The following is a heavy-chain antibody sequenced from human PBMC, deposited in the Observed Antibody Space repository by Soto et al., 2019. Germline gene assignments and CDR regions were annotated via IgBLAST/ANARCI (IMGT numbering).Heavy chain of an antibody. D-gene: IGHD1-26*01. Sequence: GSLRLSCAASGFTFSSYAMSWVRQAPGKGLECVSAISGSGGSTYYADSVKGRFTISRDNSKNTLYLHMNSLRAEDTAVYYCEKCLAATRYCYFDHWGQGTLVTVSS. CDR1: GFTFSSYA. CDR2: ISGSGGST. V-gene: IGHV3-23*01. J-gene: IGHJ4*02. CDR3: EKCLAATRYCYFDH.